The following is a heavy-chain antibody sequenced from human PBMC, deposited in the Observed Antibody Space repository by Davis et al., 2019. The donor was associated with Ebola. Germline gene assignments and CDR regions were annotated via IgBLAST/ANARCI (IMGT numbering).Heavy chain of an antibody. J-gene: IGHJ2*01. CDR2: IKADGSAK. CDR1: GFTFSSSW. D-gene: IGHD3-3*01. CDR3: ARTHDFLEWLLYDWYFDL. Sequence: PGGSLRLSCAASGFTFSSSWMTWVRQAPEKGLEWVATIKADGSAKYYVGSVKGRFTISRDNFKNSLYLQIDSLRAEDTAVYYCARTHDFLEWLLYDWYFDLWGRGTLVTVSS. V-gene: IGHV3-7*01.